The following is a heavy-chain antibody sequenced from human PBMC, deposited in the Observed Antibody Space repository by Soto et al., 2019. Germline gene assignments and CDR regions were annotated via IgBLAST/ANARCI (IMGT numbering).Heavy chain of an antibody. CDR1: GYSFTSYW. J-gene: IGHJ3*02. CDR3: ATSDSSGYYDDASDI. Sequence: PGESLKISCKGSGYSFTSYWIGWVRQMPGKGLEWMGIIYPGDSDTRYSPSFQGQVTISADKSISTAYLQWSSLKASDTAMYYCATSDSSGYYDDASDIWGQGTMVTVSS. V-gene: IGHV5-51*01. CDR2: IYPGDSDT. D-gene: IGHD3-22*01.